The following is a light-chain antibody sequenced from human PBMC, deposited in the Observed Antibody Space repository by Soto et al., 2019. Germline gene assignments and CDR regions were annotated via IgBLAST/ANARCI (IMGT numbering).Light chain of an antibody. CDR3: QQYDNSPLT. Sequence: DIVLTQSPGTLSLSPGERAAISCRASPSVSSSYLAWYQQKPGQAPRLLIYGASNRATGIPDRFSCSGSGTDFTLTISRLEPEDFVVYYCQQYDNSPLTFGGGTKVEIK. J-gene: IGKJ4*01. CDR2: GAS. V-gene: IGKV3-20*01. CDR1: PSVSSSY.